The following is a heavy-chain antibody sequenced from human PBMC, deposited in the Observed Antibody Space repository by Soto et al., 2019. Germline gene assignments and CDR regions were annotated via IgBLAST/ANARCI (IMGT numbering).Heavy chain of an antibody. Sequence: ASVKVSCKASGYTFTSYGISWVRQAPGQGLEWMGWISAYNGNTNYAQKLQGRVTMTTDTSTSTAYMELRSLRSDDTAVYYCARESVGIAASDWFDPWGQGTLVTVSS. D-gene: IGHD6-13*01. CDR2: ISAYNGNT. CDR3: ARESVGIAASDWFDP. CDR1: GYTFTSYG. V-gene: IGHV1-18*01. J-gene: IGHJ5*02.